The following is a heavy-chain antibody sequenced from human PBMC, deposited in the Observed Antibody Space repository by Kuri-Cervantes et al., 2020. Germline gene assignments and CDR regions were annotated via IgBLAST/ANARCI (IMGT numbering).Heavy chain of an antibody. V-gene: IGHV3-11*04. J-gene: IGHJ2*01. CDR2: ISSSGSTI. CDR3: ARDLVLLWFGEPPGGYFDL. CDR1: GFTFSDYY. D-gene: IGHD3-10*01. Sequence: GESLKISCAASGFTFSDYYMSWIRQAPGKGLEWVSYISSSGSTIYYADSVKGRFTISRDNAKNSLYLQMNSLRAEDTAVYYSARDLVLLWFGEPPGGYFDLWGRGTLVTVSS.